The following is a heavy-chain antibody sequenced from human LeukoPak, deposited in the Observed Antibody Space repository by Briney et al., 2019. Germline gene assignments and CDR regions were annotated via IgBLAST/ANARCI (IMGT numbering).Heavy chain of an antibody. CDR1: GFTLSSYA. CDR2: ISYDGSNK. Sequence: AGSLRLSCAASGFTLSSYAMHWVRQAPGKGLEWVAVISYDGSNKYYADSVKGRFTISRDNSKNTLYLQMNSLRAEDTAVYYCARDGELVVVTAILDYWGQGTLVTVSS. CDR3: ARDGELVVVTAILDY. D-gene: IGHD2-21*02. V-gene: IGHV3-30-3*01. J-gene: IGHJ4*02.